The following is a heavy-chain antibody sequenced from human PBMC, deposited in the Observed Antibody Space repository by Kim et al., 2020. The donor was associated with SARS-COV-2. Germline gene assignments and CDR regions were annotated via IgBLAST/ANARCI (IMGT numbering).Heavy chain of an antibody. Sequence: SETLSLTCTVSGGSISSYYWSWIRQPPGKGLEWIGYIYYSGSTNYNHSLKSRVTISVDTSKNQFSLKLSSVTAADTAVYYCARASSSWPREVDYWGQGTLVTVSS. J-gene: IGHJ4*02. V-gene: IGHV4-59*01. CDR1: GGSISSYY. CDR3: ARASSSWPREVDY. D-gene: IGHD6-13*01. CDR2: IYYSGST.